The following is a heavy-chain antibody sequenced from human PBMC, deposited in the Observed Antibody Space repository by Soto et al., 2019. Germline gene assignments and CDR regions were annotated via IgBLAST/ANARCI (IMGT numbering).Heavy chain of an antibody. CDR3: AREQVERYFDY. CDR1: GFTFSSYG. V-gene: IGHV3-33*01. J-gene: IGHJ4*02. CDR2: IWYDGSNK. Sequence: QVQLVESGGGVVQPGRSLRLSCAASGFTFSSYGMHWVRQAPGKGLEWVAVIWYDGSNKYYADSVKGRFTISRDNSKNTLYLQMNSLRAEDTAVYYCAREQVERYFDYLGQGTLVTVSS. D-gene: IGHD1-26*01.